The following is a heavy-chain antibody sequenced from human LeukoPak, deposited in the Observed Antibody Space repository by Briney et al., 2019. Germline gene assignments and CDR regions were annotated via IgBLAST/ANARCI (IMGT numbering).Heavy chain of an antibody. Sequence: GESLKIYCQGSGYIFTHNWIGWVRQKPGKGLEWMGIIYPGDSDTRYSPSFEGQVTISVDKSSSTAYLQWSRLKASDTAIYYCARQTRDGSGSRGYFFDFWGQGTLVTVSS. D-gene: IGHD3-10*01. CDR3: ARQTRDGSGSRGYFFDF. CDR2: IYPGDSDT. CDR1: GYIFTHNW. J-gene: IGHJ4*02. V-gene: IGHV5-51*01.